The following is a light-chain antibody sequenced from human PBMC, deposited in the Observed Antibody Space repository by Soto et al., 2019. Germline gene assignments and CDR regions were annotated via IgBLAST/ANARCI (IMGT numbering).Light chain of an antibody. CDR3: QQSNSYPFT. CDR2: KAS. CDR1: QIISNW. J-gene: IGKJ3*01. Sequence: DIQMTQSPSTLSASVGDRVTITCRASQIISNWLAWYQQKPGKAPKVLIYKASSLETGVPSRFSGSGSGTEFTLTISRLQPDDFETYYCQQSNSYPFTFGPGTKVNIK. V-gene: IGKV1-5*03.